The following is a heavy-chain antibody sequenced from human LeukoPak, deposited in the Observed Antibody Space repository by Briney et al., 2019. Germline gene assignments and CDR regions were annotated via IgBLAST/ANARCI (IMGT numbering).Heavy chain of an antibody. CDR2: IYYSGST. J-gene: IGHJ6*03. Sequence: SETLSLTCTVSGGSISSYFWSWIRQTPGKGLEWIGYIYYSGSTNFNPSLKSRVTISVDTSKNQFSLKMSSVTAADTAVYFCARGGPPGYYYDYYMDVWGKGTTVTISS. CDR1: GGSISSYF. V-gene: IGHV4-59*01. CDR3: ARGGPPGYYYDYYMDV.